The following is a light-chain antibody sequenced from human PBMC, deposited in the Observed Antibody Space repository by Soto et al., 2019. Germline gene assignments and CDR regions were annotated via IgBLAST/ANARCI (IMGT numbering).Light chain of an antibody. J-gene: IGKJ3*01. CDR3: QKYNSAPPPFT. CDR2: AAS. V-gene: IGKV1-27*01. CDR1: QGISNY. Sequence: IQMTQSPSSLSASVGDRVTITCRASQGISNYLAWYQQKPGKVPKLLIYAASTLQSGVPSRFSGSGSGTDFTLTISSLQPEDVATYYCQKYNSAPPPFTFGPGTKVDIK.